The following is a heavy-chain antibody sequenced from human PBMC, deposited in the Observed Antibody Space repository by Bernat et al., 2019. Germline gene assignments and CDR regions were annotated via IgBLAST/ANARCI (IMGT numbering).Heavy chain of an antibody. D-gene: IGHD6-19*01. Sequence: EVQLVESGGGVIQPGGSLRLSCAASGFTVSSNYMSWVRQAPGKGLEWVSNLYSGGTTFYADSVKGRFTISRDKSKNTLYLQMNSLRAEDTAVYYCAREGRSSAWNDWYFDLWGRGTLVTVSS. CDR3: AREGRSSAWNDWYFDL. V-gene: IGHV3-53*01. CDR1: GFTVSSNY. CDR2: LYSGGTT. J-gene: IGHJ2*01.